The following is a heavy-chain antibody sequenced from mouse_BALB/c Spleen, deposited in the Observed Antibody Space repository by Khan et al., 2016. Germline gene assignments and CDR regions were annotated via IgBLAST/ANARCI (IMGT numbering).Heavy chain of an antibody. CDR3: AREYGSSYDWFAY. J-gene: IGHJ3*01. D-gene: IGHD1-1*01. Sequence: QVQLQQSGAELVKPGASVKMSCKASGYKITSYNMHWVKQTPGQGLVWIGTINPGNGDTSYNQKFKGKATLTADKSSNTAYMQVSSLTSEDSAVYYCAREYGSSYDWFAYWGQGTLVTVSA. CDR1: GYKITSYN. CDR2: INPGNGDT. V-gene: IGHV1-12*01.